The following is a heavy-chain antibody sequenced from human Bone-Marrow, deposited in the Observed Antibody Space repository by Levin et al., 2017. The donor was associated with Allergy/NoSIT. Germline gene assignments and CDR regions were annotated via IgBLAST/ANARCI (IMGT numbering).Heavy chain of an antibody. CDR2: IFYNGMT. Sequence: SETLSLTCTVSGASIRNTFYWWDYIRQSPGKGLEWLGSIFYNGMTYYSPSLQSRVTLSVDTSKNQFSLRLTSVTAADTAVYYCARRKYSTSRDDAFAIWGQGTTVTVSS. V-gene: IGHV4-39*01. CDR1: GASIRNTFYW. J-gene: IGHJ3*02. D-gene: IGHD6-13*01. CDR3: ARRKYSTSRDDAFAI.